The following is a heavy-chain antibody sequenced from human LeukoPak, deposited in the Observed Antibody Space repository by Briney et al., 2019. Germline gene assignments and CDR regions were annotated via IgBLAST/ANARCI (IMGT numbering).Heavy chain of an antibody. J-gene: IGHJ4*02. D-gene: IGHD3-22*01. CDR1: GFTFSSYS. CDR2: ISSSSSYI. V-gene: IGHV3-21*01. Sequence: GGSLRLSCAASGFTFSSYSMNWVRQAPGKGLEWVSSISSSSSYIYYADSVKGRFTISRDNSKNTLYLQMNSLRAEDTAVYYCARDTMRGLGDYDYWGQGTLVTVSS. CDR3: ARDTMRGLGDYDY.